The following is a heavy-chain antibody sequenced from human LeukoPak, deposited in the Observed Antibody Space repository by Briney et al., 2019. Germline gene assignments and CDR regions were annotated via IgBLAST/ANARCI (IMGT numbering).Heavy chain of an antibody. CDR1: GFTFSSYW. Sequence: RGSLRLSCAAAGFTFSSYWMSWVRQAPGKGLEWVANIKQDGSEKYYVDSVKGRFTISRDNAKNSLYLQMNSLRAEDTAVYYCARLRFLEWLRYYMDVWGKGTTVSASS. CDR2: IKQDGSEK. V-gene: IGHV3-7*01. CDR3: ARLRFLEWLRYYMDV. D-gene: IGHD3-3*01. J-gene: IGHJ6*03.